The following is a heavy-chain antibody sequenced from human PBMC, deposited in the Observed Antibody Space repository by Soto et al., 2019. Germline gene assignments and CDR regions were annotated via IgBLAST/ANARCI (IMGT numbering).Heavy chain of an antibody. J-gene: IGHJ6*02. V-gene: IGHV4-59*08. D-gene: IGHD1-1*01. CDR2: VYNTGGT. CDR1: SGPSSSHN. CDR3: VRQGIGNLRGLVDV. Sequence: QVQLQQSGPGLVKPSETLSLTCTVSSGPSSSHNWGWIRQSPGRGLEWIGYVYNTGGTSYNPSLKSRFTISTDTSANHLSLTLSFVTAADTAIYYCVRQGIGNLRGLVDVWGQGTTVSVSS.